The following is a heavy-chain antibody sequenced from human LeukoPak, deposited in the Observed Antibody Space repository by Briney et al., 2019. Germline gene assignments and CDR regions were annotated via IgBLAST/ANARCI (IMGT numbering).Heavy chain of an antibody. CDR3: AKYYAARSRSFDF. V-gene: IGHV3-23*01. D-gene: IGHD3-10*01. CDR2: IGSGGDT. CDR1: GYTFSNYA. Sequence: PGESLKISCKGSGYTFSNYAMTWVRQSPGKGLEWVSVIGSGGDTYYSDSVQGRFTISRDNSKNTLYLQMNSLKADDTAVYYCAKYYAARSRSFDFWGQGTLVTVSS. J-gene: IGHJ4*02.